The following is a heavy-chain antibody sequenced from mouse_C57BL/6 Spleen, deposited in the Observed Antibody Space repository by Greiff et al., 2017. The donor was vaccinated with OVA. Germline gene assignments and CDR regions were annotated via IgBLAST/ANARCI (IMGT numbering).Heavy chain of an antibody. CDR1: GYTFTSYD. J-gene: IGHJ3*01. CDR3: ARTTGNYGSRPLAY. V-gene: IGHV1-85*01. D-gene: IGHD1-1*01. CDR2: IYPRDGST. Sequence: QVQLKESGPELVKPGASVKLSCKASGYTFTSYDINWVKQRPGQGLEWIGWIYPRDGSTKYNEKFKGKATLTVDTSSSTAYMELHSLTSEDSAVYFCARTTGNYGSRPLAYWGQGTLVTVSA.